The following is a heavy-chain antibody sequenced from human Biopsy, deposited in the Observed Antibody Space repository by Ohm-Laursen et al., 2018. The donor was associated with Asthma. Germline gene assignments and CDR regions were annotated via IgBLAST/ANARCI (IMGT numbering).Heavy chain of an antibody. CDR2: ISYDGNHK. J-gene: IGHJ4*02. CDR1: GFMFRSFG. Sequence: SLRLSCAASGFMFRSFGMHWVRQAPGKGLEWVAVISYDGNHKFYEDSVKGRFTISRDNSKNTLYLQTNSLRTEDTAVYYCAKRRGYSGHDNDYWGQGTLVIVSA. V-gene: IGHV3-30*18. D-gene: IGHD5-12*01. CDR3: AKRRGYSGHDNDY.